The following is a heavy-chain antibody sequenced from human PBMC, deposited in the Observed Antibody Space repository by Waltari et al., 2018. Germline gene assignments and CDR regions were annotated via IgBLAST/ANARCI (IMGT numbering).Heavy chain of an antibody. CDR3: SRAEDY. V-gene: IGHV3-7*04. CDR2: IRQDGVEK. Sequence: EVQLVESGGGLVQPGGSLSLSCPASGFIFSNYWMSWVRQAPGKGLEWVANIRQDGVEKHYVDSVKGRFTISRDNAKNSLHLQMNSLRAEDTAVYYCSRAEDYWGQGTLVTVSS. J-gene: IGHJ4*02. CDR1: GFIFSNYW.